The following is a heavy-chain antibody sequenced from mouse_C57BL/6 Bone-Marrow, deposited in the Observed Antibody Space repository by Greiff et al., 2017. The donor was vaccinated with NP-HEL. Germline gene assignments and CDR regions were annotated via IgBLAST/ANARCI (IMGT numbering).Heavy chain of an antibody. CDR3: VRHDRGFLAWFAD. Sequence: EVQLVESGGGLVQPKGSLKLSCAASGFSFNTYAMNWVRQAPGKGLEWVARIRSKSNNYATYYADSVKDRFTISRDDSASMLYLQMNNLKTEDTAMYYCVRHDRGFLAWFADWGQGTLVTVSA. CDR2: IRSKSNNYAT. J-gene: IGHJ3*01. D-gene: IGHD3-2*01. CDR1: GFSFNTYA. V-gene: IGHV10-1*01.